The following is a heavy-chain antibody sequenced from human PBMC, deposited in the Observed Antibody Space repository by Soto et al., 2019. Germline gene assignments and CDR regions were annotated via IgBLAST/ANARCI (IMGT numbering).Heavy chain of an antibody. CDR3: ARDLPYSKDYFYYGMDV. CDR1: GFTFSKYA. Sequence: ASGFTFSKYAMHWVRQAPGKGLEWLAAILYDGSSEYYADSAKGRFTISRDNLKNALFLQMDSLRSEDTAVYYCARDLPYSKDYFYYGMDVWGRGTTVTVSS. CDR2: ILYDGSSE. V-gene: IGHV3-30*04. J-gene: IGHJ6*02. D-gene: IGHD4-4*01.